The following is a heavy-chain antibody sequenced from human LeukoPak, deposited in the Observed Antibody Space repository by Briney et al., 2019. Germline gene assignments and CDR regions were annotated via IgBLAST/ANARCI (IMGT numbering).Heavy chain of an antibody. CDR3: AREWWELPYYYYGMDV. V-gene: IGHV1-3*01. D-gene: IGHD1-26*01. CDR2: INAGNGNT. J-gene: IGHJ6*02. CDR1: GYTFTSYA. Sequence: ASVKVSCKASGYTFTSYAMHWVRQAPGQRLEWMGWINAGNGNTKYSQKFQGRVTITRDTSASTAYMELSSLRSEDTAVYYCAREWWELPYYYYGMDVWGQGTTVTVSS.